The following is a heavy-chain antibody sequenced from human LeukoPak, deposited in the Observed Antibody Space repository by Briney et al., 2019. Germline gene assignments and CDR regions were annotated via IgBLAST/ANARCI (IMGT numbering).Heavy chain of an antibody. D-gene: IGHD6-13*01. J-gene: IGHJ6*04. Sequence: SETLSLTCTVSGGSLSSYYWSWVRQPPGKGLEGIGDIYYSGSTNYNPSLMSRVTISVDTSKNQFSLKLSSVTAADTAVYYCARWQQRLVTTQGMDVWGKGTTVTVSS. CDR2: IYYSGST. CDR3: ARWQQRLVTTQGMDV. V-gene: IGHV4-59*01. CDR1: GGSLSSYY.